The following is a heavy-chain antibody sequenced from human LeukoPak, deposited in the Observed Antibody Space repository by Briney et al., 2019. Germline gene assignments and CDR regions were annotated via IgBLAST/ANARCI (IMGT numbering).Heavy chain of an antibody. CDR3: ARGGGSIRHSYYYYVDV. CDR1: GFTFNDYG. CDR2: ITWNGGST. V-gene: IGHV3-20*04. D-gene: IGHD2-15*01. J-gene: IGHJ6*03. Sequence: GVLRLSCAASGFTFNDYGMSWVRQAPGQGPEWVSGITWNGGSTDYAASVKGRFTISRDNAKNSLYLRMNSLRDEDTALYYCARGGGSIRHSYYYYVDVWGKGTTVTVSS.